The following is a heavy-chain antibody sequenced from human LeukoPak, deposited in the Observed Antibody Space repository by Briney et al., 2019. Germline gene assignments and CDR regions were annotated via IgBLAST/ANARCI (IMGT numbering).Heavy chain of an antibody. J-gene: IGHJ5*02. CDR3: ARYGSGRLNWFDP. V-gene: IGHV4-59*08. D-gene: IGHD3-10*01. Sequence: SETLSLTCTVSGGSISSYYWSWIRQPPGKGLEWIGYIYYSGSTNYNPSLKSRVTISVDTSKNQFSLKLSSVTAADTVVYYCARYGSGRLNWFDPWGQGTLVTVSS. CDR1: GGSISSYY. CDR2: IYYSGST.